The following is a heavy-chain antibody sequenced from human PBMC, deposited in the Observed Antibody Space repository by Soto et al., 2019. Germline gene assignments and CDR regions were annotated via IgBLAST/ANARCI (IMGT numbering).Heavy chain of an antibody. V-gene: IGHV1-18*01. J-gene: IGHJ4*02. Sequence: QVQLVQSGAEVKKPGASVQVSCKAYGYTFTSYGISWVRQAPGQGLEWMGWISAYNGNTNYAQKLQGRGTMTTDKSTSTAYMELCTLRSDDTAVYYCARVIAVAGTPDYCGQGTLVTVSS. CDR1: GYTFTSYG. CDR3: ARVIAVAGTPDY. D-gene: IGHD6-19*01. CDR2: ISAYNGNT.